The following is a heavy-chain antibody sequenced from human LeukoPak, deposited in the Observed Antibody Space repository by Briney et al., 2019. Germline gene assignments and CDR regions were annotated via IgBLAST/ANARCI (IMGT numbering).Heavy chain of an antibody. CDR2: INPSGGST. CDR1: GYTFTSYY. CDR3: ARDRAAAGTSTEDWFDP. D-gene: IGHD6-13*01. V-gene: IGHV1-46*01. Sequence: ASVKVSCKASGYTFTSYYMHWVRQAPGQGLEWMGIINPSGGSTSYAQKFQGRVTMTRDMSTSTVYMELSSLRSEDTAVYYCARDRAAAGTSTEDWFDPWGQGTLVTVSS. J-gene: IGHJ5*02.